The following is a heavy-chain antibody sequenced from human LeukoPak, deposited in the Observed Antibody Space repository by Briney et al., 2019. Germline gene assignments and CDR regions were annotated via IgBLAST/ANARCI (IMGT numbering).Heavy chain of an antibody. D-gene: IGHD4-17*01. V-gene: IGHV1-3*03. CDR3: VREKMDYAVAFDY. CDR2: INAGNDNT. J-gene: IGHJ4*02. CDR1: GYTFTSYA. Sequence: ASVKVSCKASGYTFTSYAMHWVRQAPGQRLEWMGWINAGNDNTKYSQEFQGRVTITRDTSATTAYMELSSLRSEDMAVYYCVREKMDYAVAFDYWGQGTLVTVSS.